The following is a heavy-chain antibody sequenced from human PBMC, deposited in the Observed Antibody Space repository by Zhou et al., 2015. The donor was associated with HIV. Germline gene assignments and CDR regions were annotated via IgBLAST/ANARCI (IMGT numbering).Heavy chain of an antibody. V-gene: IGHV1-69*17. Sequence: QVQLVQSGAEVKKPGSSVKVSCRAFGGTFSSYGISWVRQAPGQGPEWMGRITPMFDIHNYAEKFRARLNITVDRHTSAAYMELSSLTSEDTAVYFCARGNMNHDYGLDLWGQGTKVIVS. D-gene: IGHD4/OR15-4a*01. CDR2: ITPMFDIH. CDR1: GGTFSSYG. CDR3: ARGNMNHDYGLDL. J-gene: IGHJ3*01.